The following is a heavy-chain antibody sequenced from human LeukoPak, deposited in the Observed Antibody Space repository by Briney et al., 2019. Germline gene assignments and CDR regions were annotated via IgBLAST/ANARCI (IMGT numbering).Heavy chain of an antibody. D-gene: IGHD3-10*01. CDR3: LSGSGH. Sequence: PGGSLRLSCAAAGFIFRNYWMGWVRLAPGKGLEWVANINEDGSEKYYVDSVKGRFIISRDNAKNSLYLQMNILRAEDTAVFYCLSGSGHCGQGSLVTVSS. CDR1: GFIFRNYW. V-gene: IGHV3-7*01. J-gene: IGHJ4*02. CDR2: INEDGSEK.